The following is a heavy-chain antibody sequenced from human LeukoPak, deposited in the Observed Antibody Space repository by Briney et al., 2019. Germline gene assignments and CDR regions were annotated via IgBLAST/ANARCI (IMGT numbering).Heavy chain of an antibody. Sequence: GASVKVSCKASGYTFTGYYMHWVRQAPGQGLEWVGWINPNSGGTNYAQKFQGRVTMTRDTSISTAYMELSRLRSDDTAVYYCARDLGDPDCSGGSCHTDYWGQGTLVTVSS. D-gene: IGHD2-15*01. CDR3: ARDLGDPDCSGGSCHTDY. CDR2: INPNSGGT. V-gene: IGHV1-2*02. J-gene: IGHJ4*02. CDR1: GYTFTGYY.